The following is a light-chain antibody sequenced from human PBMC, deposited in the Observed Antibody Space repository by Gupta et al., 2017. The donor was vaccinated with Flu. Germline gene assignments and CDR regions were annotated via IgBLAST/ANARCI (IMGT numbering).Light chain of an antibody. Sequence: EIVLTQSPATLSLSPGERATLSCRASQSVSSYLAWYQQKPGQAPRLLIYDASNRATGIPARFSGSGSGTDFTLTISSREPEDFAVYYLQQRSNLYTFGQGTKLEIK. CDR2: DAS. CDR3: QQRSNLYT. J-gene: IGKJ2*01. CDR1: QSVSSY. V-gene: IGKV3-11*01.